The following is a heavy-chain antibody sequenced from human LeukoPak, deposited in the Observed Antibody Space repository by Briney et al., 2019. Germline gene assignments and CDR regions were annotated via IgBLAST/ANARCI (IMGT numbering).Heavy chain of an antibody. CDR3: ARGDVEMVRGVIIVDYFDY. V-gene: IGHV4-59*11. J-gene: IGHJ4*02. D-gene: IGHD3-10*01. Sequence: KSSETLSLTCIVSGGSINSHYWSWIRQPPGKGLEWIGDIHYTGTTKYNPSVKSRVTISVDTSKNQFSLKLSSVTAADTAVYYCARGDVEMVRGVIIVDYFDYWGQGTLVTVSS. CDR2: IHYTGTT. CDR1: GGSINSHY.